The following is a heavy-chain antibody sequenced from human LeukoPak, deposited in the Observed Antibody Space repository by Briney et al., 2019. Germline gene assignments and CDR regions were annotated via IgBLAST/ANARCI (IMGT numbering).Heavy chain of an antibody. V-gene: IGHV3-9*01. CDR3: AKSGQYCSGGSCQNWFDP. CDR2: ISWNSGNT. CDR1: GFTFANYA. Sequence: GRSLRLSCAASGFTFANYAMYRVRQAPGKGLEWVSGISWNSGNTDYADSVKGRFTISRDNAKNSLYLQMNSLRVEDTALYYCAKSGQYCSGGSCQNWFDPWGQGTLVTVSS. J-gene: IGHJ5*02. D-gene: IGHD2-15*01.